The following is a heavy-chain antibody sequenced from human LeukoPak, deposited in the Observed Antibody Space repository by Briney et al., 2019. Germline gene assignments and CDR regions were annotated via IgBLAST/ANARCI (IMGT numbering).Heavy chain of an antibody. CDR1: GFTFSCYG. D-gene: IGHD4/OR15-4a*01. Sequence: PGGSLRLSCAASGFTFSCYGMSWVRQAPGKGLEWVSAISGSGGSTYYADSVKGRFTISRDNSKNTLYLQMNSLRAEDTAVYYCARRAGAYSHPYDYWGQGTLVTVSS. CDR2: ISGSGGST. V-gene: IGHV3-23*01. CDR3: ARRAGAYSHPYDY. J-gene: IGHJ4*02.